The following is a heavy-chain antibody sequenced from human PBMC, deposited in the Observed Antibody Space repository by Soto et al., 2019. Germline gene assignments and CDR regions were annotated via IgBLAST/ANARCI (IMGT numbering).Heavy chain of an antibody. CDR2: ISYSGGST. V-gene: IGHV3-23*01. CDR1: GFTFSSYA. J-gene: IGHJ3*02. CDR3: AKVPTGEMATVFQAFDI. Sequence: LRLSCAASGFTFSSYAMSWVRQAPGKGLEWVSAISYSGGSTYYADPVKGRFTISRDNSKNTLYLQMNSLRVDDTAVYYCAKVPTGEMATVFQAFDIWGQGTMVTVSS. D-gene: IGHD4-4*01.